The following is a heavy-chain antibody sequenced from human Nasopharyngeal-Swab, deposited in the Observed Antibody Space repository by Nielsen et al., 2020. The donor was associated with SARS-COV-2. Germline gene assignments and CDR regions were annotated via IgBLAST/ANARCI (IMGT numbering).Heavy chain of an antibody. CDR2: MKPSGIT. CDR1: GGSVSDYH. D-gene: IGHD6-25*01. Sequence: SETLSLTCAVYGGSVSDYHWSWIRQPPGKGLEWIGEMKPSGITNYNPSLKSRVAISIDTSKNQFSLNLRSVTAADTAVYYCAGHPADFDYWGQGTLITVSS. CDR3: AGHPADFDY. V-gene: IGHV4-34*01. J-gene: IGHJ4*02.